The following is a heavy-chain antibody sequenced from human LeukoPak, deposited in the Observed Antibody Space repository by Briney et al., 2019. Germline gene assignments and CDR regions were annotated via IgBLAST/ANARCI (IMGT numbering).Heavy chain of an antibody. Sequence: GSLRLSCAASGFTFSSYWMSWVRQAPGKGLEWVANIKQDGSQKYYADSVKGRFSISRDNARNSVYLQMASLRVEDTAAYYCARDPVEWELLLDYWGQGTLVTVSS. CDR2: IKQDGSQK. V-gene: IGHV3-7*01. J-gene: IGHJ4*02. D-gene: IGHD1-26*01. CDR1: GFTFSSYW. CDR3: ARDPVEWELLLDY.